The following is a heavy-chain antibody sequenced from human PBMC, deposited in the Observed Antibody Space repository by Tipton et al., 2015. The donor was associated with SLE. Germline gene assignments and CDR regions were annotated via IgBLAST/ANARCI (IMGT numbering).Heavy chain of an antibody. D-gene: IGHD1-26*01. CDR2: ITASGRST. V-gene: IGHV3-23*01. Sequence: SLRLSCAASTFTFTDYAMSWVRQAPGKGLEWVSSITASGRSTFYADSVKGRFTISRDNSQNRLYLQMTSLRADDTALYYCAKRPVGAVYYFDYWGQGTQVTVSS. J-gene: IGHJ4*02. CDR1: TFTFTDYA. CDR3: AKRPVGAVYYFDY.